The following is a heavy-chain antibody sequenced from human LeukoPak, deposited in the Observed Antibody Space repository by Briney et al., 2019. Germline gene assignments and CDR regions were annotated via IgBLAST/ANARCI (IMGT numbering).Heavy chain of an antibody. CDR1: GFTFSSYG. CDR2: IRYDGSAK. V-gene: IGHV3-30*02. CDR3: AKVDFDY. J-gene: IGHJ4*02. Sequence: GGSLRLSRAASGFTFSSYGMHWVRQAPGKGLEWVAFIRYDGSAKYYADSVKGRFTISRDKTKNTAYMEMNSLRAADTAVYYCAKVDFDYWGQGTLVTVSS.